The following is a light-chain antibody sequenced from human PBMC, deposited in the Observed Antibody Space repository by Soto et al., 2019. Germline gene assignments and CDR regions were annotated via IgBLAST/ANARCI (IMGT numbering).Light chain of an antibody. CDR3: QQYYSYPFT. V-gene: IGKV1-8*01. CDR2: AAS. CDR1: QGISSY. Sequence: AIRMTQSPSSFSASTGDRVTITCRASQGISSYLAWYQQKPGKAPKLLIYAASTLQSGVPSRFSGSGSGTDFTLTITCLPSEDGATYYGQQYYSYPFTFGPGTKVDIK. J-gene: IGKJ3*01.